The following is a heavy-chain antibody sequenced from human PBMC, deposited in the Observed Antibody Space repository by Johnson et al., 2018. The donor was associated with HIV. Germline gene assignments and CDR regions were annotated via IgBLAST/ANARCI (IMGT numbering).Heavy chain of an antibody. CDR3: ARVKTPAGPRGPGAFDI. CDR1: QFTFSDYG. J-gene: IGHJ3*02. D-gene: IGHD6-25*01. CDR2: IRYDGSNK. V-gene: IGHV3-30*02. Sequence: QVQLVESGGGVVRPGGSLRLSCAASQFTFSDYGMHWVRQAPGKGLEWVTFIRYDGSNKYYADSVKGRFTISRDNSKNTLYLQRNSLRAEDTAVYYCARVKTPAGPRGPGAFDIWGQGTMVTVSS.